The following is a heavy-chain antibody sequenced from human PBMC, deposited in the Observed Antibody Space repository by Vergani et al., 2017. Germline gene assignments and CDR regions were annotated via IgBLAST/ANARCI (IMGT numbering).Heavy chain of an antibody. CDR1: GFSLITSGLC. V-gene: IGHV2-70*01. CDR2: IDWDDDK. Sequence: QVTLRESGPALVKPTQTLTLTCSFSGFSLITSGLCVSWIRQPPGKALEWLALIDWDDDKYYSTSLKTRLTITKDTSKNQVVLTMTNMDPVDTAMYYWARTSSGWYRGAFDIWGQGTMVTVSS. D-gene: IGHD6-19*01. CDR3: ARTSSGWYRGAFDI. J-gene: IGHJ3*02.